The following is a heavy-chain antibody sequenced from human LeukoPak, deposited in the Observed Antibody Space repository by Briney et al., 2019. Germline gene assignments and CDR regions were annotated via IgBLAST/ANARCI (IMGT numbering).Heavy chain of an antibody. CDR3: ARRDSSSRDWFDP. CDR2: IYPGDSDT. D-gene: IGHD6-13*01. J-gene: IGHJ5*02. CDR1: GYSFTTYW. Sequence: GESLKISCKGSGYSFTTYWIGWVRQMPGKGLEWMGIIYPGDSDTRYRPSFQGQVTISADKSINTAYLQWSSLKASDTAIYYCARRDSSSRDWFDPWGQGTLVTVSS. V-gene: IGHV5-51*01.